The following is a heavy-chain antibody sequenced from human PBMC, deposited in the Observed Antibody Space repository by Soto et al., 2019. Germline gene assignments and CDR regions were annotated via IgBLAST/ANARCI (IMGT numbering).Heavy chain of an antibody. D-gene: IGHD2-2*01. CDR1: GGSISSGDYY. CDR2: IYYSGST. Sequence: SETLSLTCTVSGGSISSGDYYWSWIRHPPGKGLEWIGYIYYSGSTYYNPSLKSRVSISVDTSKNQFSLKLSSVTAADTAVYYCARDVLVPAAMGYGMDVWGQGTTVTVSS. J-gene: IGHJ6*02. V-gene: IGHV4-30-4*01. CDR3: ARDVLVPAAMGYGMDV.